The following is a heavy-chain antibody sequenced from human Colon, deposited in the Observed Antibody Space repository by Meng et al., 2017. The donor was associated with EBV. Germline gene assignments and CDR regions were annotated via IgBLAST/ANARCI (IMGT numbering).Heavy chain of an antibody. CDR2: IYYSGNT. D-gene: IGHD1-14*01. CDR1: GGSMSSGDYF. V-gene: IGHV4-30-4*01. CDR3: ARAEYYNWFDP. J-gene: IGHJ5*02. Sequence: QVQVQESAPGLVKPSQTLSLTCTVSGGSMSSGDYFWNWIRQPPGKGLEWLGYIYYSGNTYYTPSLKSRVTISIDTSKNQFSLKLSSVTAADTAVYYCARAEYYNWFDPWGQGTLVTVSS.